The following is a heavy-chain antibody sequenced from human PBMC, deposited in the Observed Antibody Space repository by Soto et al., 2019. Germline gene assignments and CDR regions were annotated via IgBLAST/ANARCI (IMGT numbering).Heavy chain of an antibody. Sequence: GGSLRLSCAASGFTFSNAWMSWVRQAPGKGLEWVGRIKSKTDGGTTDYAAPVKGRFTISRDDSKNTLYLQMNSLKTEDTAVYYCTTQFDSSGSFDYWGQGTLATVSS. D-gene: IGHD3-22*01. CDR3: TTQFDSSGSFDY. J-gene: IGHJ4*02. CDR1: GFTFSNAW. CDR2: IKSKTDGGTT. V-gene: IGHV3-15*01.